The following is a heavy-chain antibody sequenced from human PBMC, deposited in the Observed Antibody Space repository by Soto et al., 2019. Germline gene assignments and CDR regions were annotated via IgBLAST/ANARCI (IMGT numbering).Heavy chain of an antibody. CDR1: GYTFSDYY. V-gene: IGHV1-2*02. D-gene: IGHD3-16*01. J-gene: IGHJ5*02. CDR3: ARGGREVPRIPYDT. CDR2: INPHVGGT. Sequence: QVQLVQSGAEVKKPGASVYVSCKASGYTFSDYYVHWVRQAPGQGLEWMGWINPHVGGTNYARKFQGRVTMTRDTSISTVYMKLTRLSPDDTAIYYCARGGREVPRIPYDTWGQGTRVTVSS.